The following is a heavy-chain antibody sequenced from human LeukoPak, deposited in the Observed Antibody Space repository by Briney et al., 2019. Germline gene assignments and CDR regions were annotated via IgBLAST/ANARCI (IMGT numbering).Heavy chain of an antibody. CDR1: GFTFSRHA. D-gene: IGHD5-12*01. Sequence: GRSLRLSCAASGFTFSRHAMHWVRQAPGKGLEWVAVISYDGSNKYYADSVKGRFTISRDNSKNTLYLQMNSLRAEDTAVYYCAKTLTYSGYEDFDYWGQGTLVTVSS. J-gene: IGHJ4*02. CDR2: ISYDGSNK. CDR3: AKTLTYSGYEDFDY. V-gene: IGHV3-30*01.